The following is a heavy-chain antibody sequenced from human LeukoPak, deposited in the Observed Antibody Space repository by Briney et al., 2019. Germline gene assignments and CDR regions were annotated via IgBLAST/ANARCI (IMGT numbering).Heavy chain of an antibody. J-gene: IGHJ4*02. CDR2: ISYDGSNK. CDR1: GFTFSSYG. D-gene: IGHD3-10*01. V-gene: IGHV3-30*18. Sequence: GGSLRLSCAASGFTFSSYGMHWVRQAPGKGLEWVAVISYDGSNKYYADSVKGRFTISRDNSKNTLYLQLNSLRAEDTAVYYCAKGRRALLWFGEPFDYWGQGTLVTVSS. CDR3: AKGRRALLWFGEPFDY.